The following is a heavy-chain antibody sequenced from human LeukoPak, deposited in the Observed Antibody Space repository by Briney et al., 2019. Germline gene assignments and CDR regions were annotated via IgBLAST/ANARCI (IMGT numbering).Heavy chain of an antibody. D-gene: IGHD3-22*01. J-gene: IGHJ1*01. V-gene: IGHV4-39*07. CDR3: ASNPSGYYDSSGYPPKYFQH. CDR2: IYYSGST. CDR1: GGSISSSSYY. Sequence: SETLSLTCTVSGGSISSSSYYWGWIRQPPGKGLEWIGSIYYSGSTYYNPSLKSRVTISVDTSKNQFSLKLSPVTAADTAVYYCASNPSGYYDSSGYPPKYFQHWGQGTLVTVSS.